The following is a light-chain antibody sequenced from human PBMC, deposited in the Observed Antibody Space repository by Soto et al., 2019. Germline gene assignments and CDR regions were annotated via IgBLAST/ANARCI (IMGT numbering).Light chain of an antibody. V-gene: IGKV1-12*01. CDR3: QQSYSTPIT. Sequence: DIQMTPSKTPVSSSVSDRVFITCQASQGIGNWLAWYQQKPGKAPKLLIYATSNLQSGVPSRFSGSGSGTDFTLTISSLQPEDFATYYCQQSYSTPITFGQGTRLEIK. J-gene: IGKJ5*01. CDR2: ATS. CDR1: QGIGNW.